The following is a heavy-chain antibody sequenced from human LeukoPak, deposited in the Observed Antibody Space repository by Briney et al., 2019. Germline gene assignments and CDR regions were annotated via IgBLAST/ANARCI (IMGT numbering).Heavy chain of an antibody. V-gene: IGHV3-23*03. CDR3: ASSVGWALDY. Sequence: PGGSLRLSCAASGFTFSSYAMSWVRQAPGKGLECASLIYSGGRSFYADSVKGRFTISRDNSKNTLYLQMNSLRAEDTAVYYCASSVGWALDYWGQGTLVTVSS. D-gene: IGHD1-26*01. J-gene: IGHJ4*02. CDR2: IYSGGRS. CDR1: GFTFSSYA.